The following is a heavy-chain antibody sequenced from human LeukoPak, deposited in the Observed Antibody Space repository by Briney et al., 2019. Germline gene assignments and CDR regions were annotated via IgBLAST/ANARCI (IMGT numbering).Heavy chain of an antibody. CDR3: ARDWFGEDLDIYYYYMDV. D-gene: IGHD3-10*01. CDR1: GGTFSSYA. Sequence: ASVKVSCKASGGTFSSYAISWVRQAPGQGLEWMGWINPNSGGTNYAQKFQGRVTMTRDTSISTAYMELSRLRSDDTAVYYCARDWFGEDLDIYYYYMDVWGKGTTVTVSS. V-gene: IGHV1-2*02. J-gene: IGHJ6*03. CDR2: INPNSGGT.